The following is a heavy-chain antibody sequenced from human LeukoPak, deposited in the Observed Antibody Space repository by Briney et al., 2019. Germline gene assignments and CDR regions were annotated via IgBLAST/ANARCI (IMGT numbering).Heavy chain of an antibody. CDR1: GFTFSSYG. J-gene: IGHJ4*02. CDR3: AKDFDQLLFYFDY. CDR2: ISYDGSNK. V-gene: IGHV3-30*18. Sequence: GGSLRLSCAAFGFTFSSYGMHWVRQAPGKGLEWVAVISYDGSNKYYTDSVKGRFTISRDNSKNTLYLQMNSLRAEDTAVYYCAKDFDQLLFYFDYWGQGTLVTVSS. D-gene: IGHD2-2*01.